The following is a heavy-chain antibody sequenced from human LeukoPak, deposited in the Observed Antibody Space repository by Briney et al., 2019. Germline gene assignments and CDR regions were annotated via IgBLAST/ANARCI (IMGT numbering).Heavy chain of an antibody. Sequence: SETLSLTCTVSGGSINSYYWSWIRQSPGKGLEWIAYVYYSGTTNYNPSLKSRVTISVGTSKNQFSLKMSSVTAADTAVYYCARGGHIYGLRYFFDYWGQGILVTVSS. D-gene: IGHD5-18*01. V-gene: IGHV4-59*01. CDR1: GGSINSYY. CDR2: VYYSGTT. CDR3: ARGGHIYGLRYFFDY. J-gene: IGHJ4*02.